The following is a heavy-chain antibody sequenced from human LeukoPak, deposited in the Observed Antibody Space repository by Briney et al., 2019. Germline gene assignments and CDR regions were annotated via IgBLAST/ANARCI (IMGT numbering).Heavy chain of an antibody. Sequence: ASVKVSCKASGYTFTSYDINWVRQAPGRGLEWMGWMSPNSGNTGYAQKFQGRVTMTRNTSISTAYMELSGLRSEDTAIYYCTREYSSSSDYWGQGTLVTVSS. CDR1: GYTFTSYD. D-gene: IGHD6-6*01. V-gene: IGHV1-8*01. CDR2: MSPNSGNT. J-gene: IGHJ4*02. CDR3: TREYSSSSDY.